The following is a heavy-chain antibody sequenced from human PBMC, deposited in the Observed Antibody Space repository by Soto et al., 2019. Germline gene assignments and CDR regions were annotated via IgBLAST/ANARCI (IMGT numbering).Heavy chain of an antibody. CDR3: ARVPDR. Sequence: SETLSLTCTVSGGSMNNNYWSWIRQPPGKGLEWIGYIYYSGRTYYNPSLKSRVTISVDRSKNQFSLKLSSVTAADTAVYYCARVPDRWGQGTLVTVSS. D-gene: IGHD2-2*01. CDR2: IYYSGRT. CDR1: GGSMNNNY. J-gene: IGHJ5*02. V-gene: IGHV4-59*12.